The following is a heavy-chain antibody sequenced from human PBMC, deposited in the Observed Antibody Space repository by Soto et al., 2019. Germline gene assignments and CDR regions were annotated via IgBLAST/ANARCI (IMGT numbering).Heavy chain of an antibody. CDR3: ARMLAVNYYYYYVDV. CDR2: ILSSDAK. Sequence: QVTLKESGPVLVKPTETLTLTCTVSGFSLRNARMGVSWIRQPPVKDLEWLAHILSSDAKSYNTSMKGRLTLSQDTSKSQVVLTMTNMDPVDTATYFCARMLAVNYYYYYVDVWGEGTTVTVSS. V-gene: IGHV2-26*01. J-gene: IGHJ6*03. D-gene: IGHD3-22*01. CDR1: GFSLRNARMG.